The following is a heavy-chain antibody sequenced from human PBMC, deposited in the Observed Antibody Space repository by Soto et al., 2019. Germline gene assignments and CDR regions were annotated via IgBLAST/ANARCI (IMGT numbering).Heavy chain of an antibody. CDR2: IYYTGST. Sequence: PSETLSLTCTVSGGSISSSSYYWGWIRQPPGKGLEWIAYIYYTGSTNYNPSLKSRVTLSADTSKNQFSLNLGSVTAADTAMYYCARVDSSGSYFDSWGQGTLVTSPQ. CDR3: ARVDSSGSYFDS. D-gene: IGHD3-22*01. V-gene: IGHV4-61*05. CDR1: GGSISSSSYY. J-gene: IGHJ4*02.